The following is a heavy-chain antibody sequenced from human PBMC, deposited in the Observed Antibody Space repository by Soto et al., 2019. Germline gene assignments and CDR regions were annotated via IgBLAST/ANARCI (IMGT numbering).Heavy chain of an antibody. Sequence: EVQLLESGGGLVQPGGSLRLSCAASGFTFSSYAMSWVRQAPGKGLEWVSIIGVGGGDRYYPESVKGRFNISRDNSRDTLYLEMNSLRDEDTAVYDCARVRFGELVWGQGTLVTVSS. CDR3: ARVRFGELV. V-gene: IGHV3-23*01. CDR2: IGVGGGDR. D-gene: IGHD3-10*01. CDR1: GFTFSSYA. J-gene: IGHJ4*02.